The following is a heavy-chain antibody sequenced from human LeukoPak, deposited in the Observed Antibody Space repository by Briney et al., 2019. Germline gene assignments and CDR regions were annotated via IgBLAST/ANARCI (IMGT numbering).Heavy chain of an antibody. CDR2: ISSSSSYI. CDR1: GFTFSSYS. CDR3: ARGAPDSSGPSFDY. D-gene: IGHD3-22*01. Sequence: KSGGSLRLSCAASGFTFSSYSMNWVRQAPGKGLEWVSSISSSSSYIYYADSVKGRFTISRDNAKNSLYLQMNSLRAEDTAVYYCARGAPDSSGPSFDYWGQGTLVTVSS. V-gene: IGHV3-21*01. J-gene: IGHJ4*02.